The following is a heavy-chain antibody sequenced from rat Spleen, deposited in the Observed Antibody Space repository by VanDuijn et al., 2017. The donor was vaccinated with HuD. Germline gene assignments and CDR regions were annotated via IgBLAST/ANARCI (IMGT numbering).Heavy chain of an antibody. CDR3: ARENYYSADY. V-gene: IGHV5S14*01. Sequence: EVQLVESDGGLVQPGRSMKLSCTPSGFTFSNYGMAWVRQTPTKGLEWVASISTGGGNTYYRDSVKGRFTISRDNAKNTQYLQMDSLRSEDTATYYCARENYYSADYWGQGVMVTVSS. CDR2: ISTGGGNT. D-gene: IGHD1-1*01. CDR1: GFTFSNYG. J-gene: IGHJ2*01.